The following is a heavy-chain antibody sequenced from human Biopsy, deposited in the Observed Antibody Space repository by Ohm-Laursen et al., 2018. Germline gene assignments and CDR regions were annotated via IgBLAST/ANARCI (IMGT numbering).Heavy chain of an antibody. D-gene: IGHD2/OR15-2a*01. Sequence: GTLSLTCTVSGGSINSHHWSWIRQPAGKGLEWIGRVYISGGTTYNPSLKSRVTMSLDTSKNQFSLRLNSVTAADPAVYYCARATNSTGWPYYYFDGMDVWGQGTTVTVSS. J-gene: IGHJ6*02. CDR2: VYISGGT. CDR1: GGSINSHH. CDR3: ARATNSTGWPYYYFDGMDV. V-gene: IGHV4-4*07.